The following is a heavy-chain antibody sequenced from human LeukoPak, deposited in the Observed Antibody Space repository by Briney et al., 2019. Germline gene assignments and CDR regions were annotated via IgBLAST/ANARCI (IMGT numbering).Heavy chain of an antibody. V-gene: IGHV4-34*01. Sequence: PSETLSLTCAVYGGSFSGYYWSWIRQPPGKGLEWIGEIYHSGSTNYNPSLKSRVTISVDKSKNQFSLKLSSVTAADTAVYYCARDVGKVTASIDYWGQGTLVTVSS. CDR1: GGSFSGYY. J-gene: IGHJ4*02. CDR3: ARDVGKVTASIDY. CDR2: IYHSGST. D-gene: IGHD2-21*02.